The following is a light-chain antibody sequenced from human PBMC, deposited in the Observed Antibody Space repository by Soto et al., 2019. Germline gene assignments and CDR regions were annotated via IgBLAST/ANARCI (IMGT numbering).Light chain of an antibody. CDR1: QDIQNY. V-gene: IGKV1-33*01. CDR3: QQPHDFPYT. Sequence: DIQMTQSPSSLSASVGDRVTITCQASQDIQNYINWYQHTPGKAPKLLIFDASNLQPGVASRFSGRASGTDFFLPISSLHPEDFATYFCQQPHDFPYTFGQGTKLAIK. CDR2: DAS. J-gene: IGKJ2*01.